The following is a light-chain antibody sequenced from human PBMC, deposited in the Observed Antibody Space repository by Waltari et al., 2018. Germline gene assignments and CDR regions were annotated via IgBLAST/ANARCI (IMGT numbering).Light chain of an antibody. CDR2: EVN. CDR1: STDVGGYNY. J-gene: IGLJ3*02. CDR3: NSYAGSYNLV. Sequence: QSALTQPPSASGSPGQSVTISCTGTSTDVGGYNYVSWYQQHPGKAPKLMIFEVNKAPSGVPDRFSGSKSGNTASLTVSGLQAEDEADYYCNSYAGSYNLVFGGGTKLTVL. V-gene: IGLV2-8*01.